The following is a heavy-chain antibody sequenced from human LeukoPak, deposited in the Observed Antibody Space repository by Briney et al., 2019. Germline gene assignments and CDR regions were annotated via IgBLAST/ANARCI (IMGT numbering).Heavy chain of an antibody. D-gene: IGHD3-3*01. V-gene: IGHV4-59*01. CDR1: GVSIRSYY. Sequence: PAETLSLTCTVYGVSIRSYYWSWVRQPPGKGLEWVGYIYYSGSTNYNPSLKSRVTISVDTSKNQFSLKLSSVTAADTAVYYCARDRRRVTIFGVVQRVNWFDPWGQGTLVTVSS. CDR2: IYYSGST. J-gene: IGHJ5*02. CDR3: ARDRRRVTIFGVVQRVNWFDP.